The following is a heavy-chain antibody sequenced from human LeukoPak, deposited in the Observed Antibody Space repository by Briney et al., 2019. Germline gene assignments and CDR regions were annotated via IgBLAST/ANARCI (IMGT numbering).Heavy chain of an antibody. J-gene: IGHJ4*02. CDR2: INHSGST. D-gene: IGHD3-22*01. Sequence: SETLSLTCAVYGGSFSGYYWSWIRQPPGKGLEWIGEINHSGSTNYNPSLKRRVTISVDTSKNQFSLKLSSVTAADTAVYYCASHSSGYYRPFDYWGQGTLVTVSS. CDR3: ASHSSGYYRPFDY. V-gene: IGHV4-34*01. CDR1: GGSFSGYY.